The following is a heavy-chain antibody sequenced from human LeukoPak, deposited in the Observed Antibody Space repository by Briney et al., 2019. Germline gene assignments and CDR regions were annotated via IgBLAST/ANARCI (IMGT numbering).Heavy chain of an antibody. CDR2: IYYSGST. J-gene: IGHJ4*02. V-gene: IGHV4-59*01. CDR3: ARSYSGHDYLDY. D-gene: IGHD5-12*01. Sequence: SETLSLTCTVSGGSISSYYWSWIRQPPGKGLEWIGYIYYSGSTNYNPSLKSRVTISVDTSKNQFSLKLSSVTAADTAVYYCARSYSGHDYLDYWGQGTLVTVSS. CDR1: GGSISSYY.